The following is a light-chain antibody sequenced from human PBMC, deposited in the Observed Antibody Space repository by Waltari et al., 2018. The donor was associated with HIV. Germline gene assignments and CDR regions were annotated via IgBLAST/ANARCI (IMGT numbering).Light chain of an antibody. J-gene: IGLJ3*02. CDR3: SSWSGSNNGV. CDR2: EVS. V-gene: IGLV2-8*01. Sequence: QSALTQPPSASGSPGQSATISCTGTSSDVGGSNYVSWYQKHPGKATNRMIYEVSRRPSGGPDRLFGSKSGDTAALPVSRLQAEDEADDYCSSWSGSNNGVFGGGTKLTVL. CDR1: SSDVGGSNY.